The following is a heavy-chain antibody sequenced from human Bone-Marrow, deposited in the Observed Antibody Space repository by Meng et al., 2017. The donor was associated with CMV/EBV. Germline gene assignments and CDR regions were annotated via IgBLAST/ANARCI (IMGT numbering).Heavy chain of an antibody. CDR1: GFTFGDYA. D-gene: IGHD3-3*01. CDR3: TRDVKATIFGVVITRAPFDP. V-gene: IGHV3-49*04. Sequence: GGSLRLSCTASGFTFGDYAVSWVRQAPGKGLEWVGFIRSKTYGGTTEYAASVKGRFTISRDDSKSIAYLQMNSLKTEDTAVYYCTRDVKATIFGVVITRAPFDPWGQGTLVTVSS. J-gene: IGHJ5*02. CDR2: IRSKTYGGTT.